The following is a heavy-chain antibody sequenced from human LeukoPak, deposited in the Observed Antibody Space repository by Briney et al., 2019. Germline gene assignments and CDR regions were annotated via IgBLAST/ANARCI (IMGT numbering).Heavy chain of an antibody. D-gene: IGHD3-22*01. V-gene: IGHV3-7*01. CDR3: AKDPHYYGSSGYY. CDR2: IKQDGSNK. CDR1: GFTFSSYW. J-gene: IGHJ4*02. Sequence: GGSLRLSCAASGFTFSSYWMSWVRQAPGKGLEWVANIKQDGSNKYYADSVKGRFTISRDNSKNTLYLQMNSLRAEDTAVYYCAKDPHYYGSSGYYWGQGTLVTVSS.